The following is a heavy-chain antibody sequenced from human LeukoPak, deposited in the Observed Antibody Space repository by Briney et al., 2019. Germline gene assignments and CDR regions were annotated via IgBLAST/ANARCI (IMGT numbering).Heavy chain of an antibody. CDR3: ARGIVRPVPNRPPPTRHDYMGI. Sequence: VASVKVSCKASGYTFTSYDINWVRQATGQGLEWMGWMNPNSGNTGYAQKFQGRVTMTRNTSVSTAYMELSSLRSEDTAVYYCARGIVRPVPNRPPPTRHDYMGIWGQGTMVTVSS. CDR2: MNPNSGNT. V-gene: IGHV1-8*01. CDR1: GYTFTSYD. D-gene: IGHD4-11*01. J-gene: IGHJ3*02.